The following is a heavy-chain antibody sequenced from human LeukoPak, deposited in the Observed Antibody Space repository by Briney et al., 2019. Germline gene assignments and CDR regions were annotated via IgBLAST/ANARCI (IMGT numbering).Heavy chain of an antibody. CDR2: ISAYNGNT. CDR1: GYTFTSYG. CDR3: AIDEAAVAGTGWFDP. V-gene: IGHV1-18*01. Sequence: GASVKVSCKASGYTFTSYGISWVRQAPGQGLEWMGWISAYNGNTKYAKKLQGRVTMTTHTSTSTAYMGLRSLRSEDTAVYYCAIDEAAVAGTGWFDPWGQGTLVTVSS. J-gene: IGHJ5*02. D-gene: IGHD6-19*01.